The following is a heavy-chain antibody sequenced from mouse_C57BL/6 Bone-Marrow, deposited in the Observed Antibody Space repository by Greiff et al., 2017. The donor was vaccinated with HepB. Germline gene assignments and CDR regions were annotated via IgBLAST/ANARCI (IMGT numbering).Heavy chain of an antibody. Sequence: QVQLQQPGAELVKPGASVKLSCKASGYTFTSYWMHWVKQRPGQGLEWIGMIHPNSGSTNYNEKFKSKATLTVDKSATTAYMQLSSLTSEDAAVYYCARSARTYDEYDRDWGQGTTLTVSS. CDR2: IHPNSGST. J-gene: IGHJ2*01. CDR1: GYTFTSYW. CDR3: ARSARTYDEYDRD. V-gene: IGHV1-64*01. D-gene: IGHD2-4*01.